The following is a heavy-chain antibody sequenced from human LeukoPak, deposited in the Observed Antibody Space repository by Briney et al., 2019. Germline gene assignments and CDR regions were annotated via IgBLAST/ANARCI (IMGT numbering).Heavy chain of an antibody. CDR1: GFTFSSYA. V-gene: IGHV3-23*01. D-gene: IGHD5-18*01. Sequence: GGSLRLSCAASGFTFSSYAMSWVRQAPGKGLEWVSAISGSGGSTYYADSVKGRFTISRDNSKNTLYLQMNSLRAEDTAVYYCAKDPVGGCSYAYYFDYWGQGTLVTVSS. CDR3: AKDPVGGCSYAYYFDY. CDR2: ISGSGGST. J-gene: IGHJ4*02.